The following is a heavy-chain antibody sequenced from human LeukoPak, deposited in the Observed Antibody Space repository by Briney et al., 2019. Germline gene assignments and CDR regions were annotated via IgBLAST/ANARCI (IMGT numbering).Heavy chain of an antibody. Sequence: SQTLSLTCTVSGGSISSGDYYWSWIRQPPGKGLEWIGYIYYSGSTYYNPSLKSRVTISVDTSKNQFSQKLSSVTAADTAVYYCAREGYCDWLPVRYWGQGTLVTVSS. D-gene: IGHD3-9*01. CDR2: IYYSGST. J-gene: IGHJ4*02. CDR3: AREGYCDWLPVRY. V-gene: IGHV4-30-4*01. CDR1: GGSISSGDYY.